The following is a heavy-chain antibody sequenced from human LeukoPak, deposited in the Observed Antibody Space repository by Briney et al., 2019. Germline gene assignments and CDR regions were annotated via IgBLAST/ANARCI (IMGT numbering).Heavy chain of an antibody. J-gene: IGHJ4*02. CDR2: ISSSSSYI. CDR3: AIVCVGTDTVDFDY. Sequence: PGGSLRLYCPASAFTFSSYSMDWVRQAPGKGLEWVSSISSSSSYIYYADSVKGRFTISRDNAKNSLYLQMNSLRADDTAVFYCAIVCVGTDTVDFDYWGQGTLVTVSS. D-gene: IGHD1/OR15-1a*01. V-gene: IGHV3-21*01. CDR1: AFTFSSYS.